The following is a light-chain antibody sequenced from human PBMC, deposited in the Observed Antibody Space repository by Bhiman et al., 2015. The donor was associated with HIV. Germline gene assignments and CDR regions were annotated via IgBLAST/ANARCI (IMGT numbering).Light chain of an antibody. Sequence: SYVVTQPPSVSVSPGQTASITCSGDKLGNKYAYWYQQKPGQSPVLVIYQNNKRPSGIPERFSGSNSGNTATLTISGTQAVDEADYYCQAWDSTAFYVFGAATTVTVL. V-gene: IGLV3-1*01. CDR3: QAWDSTAFYV. CDR1: KLGNKY. J-gene: IGLJ1*01. CDR2: QNN.